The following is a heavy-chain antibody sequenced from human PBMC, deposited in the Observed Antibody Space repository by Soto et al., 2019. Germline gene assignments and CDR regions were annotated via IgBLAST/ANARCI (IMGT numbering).Heavy chain of an antibody. Sequence: EVQLLESGGGLVQRGGSLRLSCAASGFPFSSYVMSWVRQAPGKGLEWVSGISGGGSNTFYADSVKGRFTISRDNSKNTLLVQMESLGAEDAAVYYCAKDSSQYSSSLRGRYFDYWGQGIGVTVSS. J-gene: IGHJ4*02. V-gene: IGHV3-23*01. CDR2: ISGGGSNT. CDR1: GFPFSSYV. CDR3: AKDSSQYSSSLRGRYFDY. D-gene: IGHD2-2*01.